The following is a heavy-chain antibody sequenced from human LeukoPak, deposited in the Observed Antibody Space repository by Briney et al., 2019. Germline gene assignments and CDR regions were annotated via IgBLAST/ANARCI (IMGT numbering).Heavy chain of an antibody. CDR1: SASIRSSNDY. D-gene: IGHD3-22*01. V-gene: IGHV4-39*01. Sequence: SETLSLTCTVSSASIRSSNDYWGSIRQPPGKVLEWIGSIYYNGNTYYNPSLKSRVTISVDTSKNQFSLKLNSVTAADTAVYFCGRLDDYDYSAWWGQGILVTVSS. CDR2: IYYNGNT. J-gene: IGHJ4*02. CDR3: GRLDDYDYSAW.